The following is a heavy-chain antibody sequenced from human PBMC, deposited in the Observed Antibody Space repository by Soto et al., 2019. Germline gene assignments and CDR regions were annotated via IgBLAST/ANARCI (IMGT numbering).Heavy chain of an antibody. CDR2: ISGSGGST. Sequence: GGSLRLSCAASGFTFSSYAMSWVRQAPGKGLEWVSAISGSGGSTYYADSVKGRFTISRDNSKNTLYLQMNSLRAEDTAVYYCAKAHAGGVFGVVKIYFDYWGQGTLVTV. V-gene: IGHV3-23*01. CDR3: AKAHAGGVFGVVKIYFDY. J-gene: IGHJ4*02. D-gene: IGHD3-3*01. CDR1: GFTFSSYA.